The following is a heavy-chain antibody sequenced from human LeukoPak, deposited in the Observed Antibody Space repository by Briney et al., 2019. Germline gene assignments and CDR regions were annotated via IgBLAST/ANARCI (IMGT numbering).Heavy chain of an antibody. CDR2: VSYDGSNK. CDR1: GFTFSSYA. Sequence: PGGSLRLSCAASGFTFSSYAMHWVRQAPGKGLEWVAVVSYDGSNKYYADSVKGRFTISRDNSKNTLYLQMNSLRAEDTAVYYCARVDYGDFSGAFDIWGQGTMVTVSS. J-gene: IGHJ3*02. CDR3: ARVDYGDFSGAFDI. V-gene: IGHV3-30-3*01. D-gene: IGHD4-17*01.